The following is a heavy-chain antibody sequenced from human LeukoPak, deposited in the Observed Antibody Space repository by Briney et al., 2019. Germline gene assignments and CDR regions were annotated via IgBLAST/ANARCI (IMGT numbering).Heavy chain of an antibody. V-gene: IGHV4-31*03. CDR2: IYYRGST. Sequence: SETLSLTCTVSGGSISSGGYYWSWIRQHPGKGLEWIGYIYYRGSTYYNPSLKSRVTISVDTSKNQFSLKLSSVTAADTAVYYCASLPRIVYYFDYWGQGTLVTVSS. D-gene: IGHD3-16*02. CDR3: ASLPRIVYYFDY. CDR1: GGSISSGGYY. J-gene: IGHJ4*02.